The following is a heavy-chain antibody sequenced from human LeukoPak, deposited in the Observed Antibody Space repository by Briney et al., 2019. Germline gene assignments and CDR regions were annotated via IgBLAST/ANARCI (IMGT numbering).Heavy chain of an antibody. J-gene: IGHJ4*02. Sequence: GGSLRLSRAASGFTFSSSAMSWVRQAPGKGLEWVSTISGSDSSTHYADSVKGRFTISRDNSKNTLYLQMNSLRAEDTAVYYCARSGLNRLDYWGQGTLVTVSS. CDR3: ARSGLNRLDY. V-gene: IGHV3-23*01. CDR1: GFTFSSSA. D-gene: IGHD2-15*01. CDR2: ISGSDSST.